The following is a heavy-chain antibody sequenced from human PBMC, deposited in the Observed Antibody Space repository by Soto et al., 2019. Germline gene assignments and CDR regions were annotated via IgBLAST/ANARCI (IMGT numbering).Heavy chain of an antibody. Sequence: PSETLSLTCTVSGGSISSYYWSWIRQPPGKGLAWIGYIYYSGSTNYNPSLKSRVTISVDTSKNQFSLKLSSVTAADTAVYYCARGRGSGSSFYYYGMDVWGQGTTVTVSS. CDR3: ARGRGSGSSFYYYGMDV. V-gene: IGHV4-59*01. CDR1: GGSISSYY. CDR2: IYYSGST. J-gene: IGHJ6*02. D-gene: IGHD3-10*01.